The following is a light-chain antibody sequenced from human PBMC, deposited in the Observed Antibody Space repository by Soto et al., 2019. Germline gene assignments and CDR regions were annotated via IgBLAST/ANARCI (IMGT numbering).Light chain of an antibody. CDR3: AAWDDSLNGPV. V-gene: IGLV1-44*01. Sequence: QSVLTQPPSASATPGQRVTISCSGSSSNIGSNTVNWYQHLPGTAPKLLIYSNNQRPSGVPDRFSGSKSGTSASLAISGLQSEVEADYYCAAWDDSLNGPVFGAGTKLTVL. CDR2: SNN. J-gene: IGLJ3*02. CDR1: SSNIGSNT.